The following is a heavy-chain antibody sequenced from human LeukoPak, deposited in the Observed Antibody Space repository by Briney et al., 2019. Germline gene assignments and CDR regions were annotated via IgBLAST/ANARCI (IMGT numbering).Heavy chain of an antibody. CDR3: AKDDGDIVEYYFDY. CDR1: GFTFSSYS. Sequence: GGSLRLSCAASGFTFSSYSMNWVRQAPGKGLEWVSAISGSGGSTYYADSVKGRFTISRDNSKNTLYLQMNSLRAEDTAVYYCAKDDGDIVEYYFDYWGQGTLVTVSS. D-gene: IGHD3-16*02. V-gene: IGHV3-23*01. CDR2: ISGSGGST. J-gene: IGHJ4*02.